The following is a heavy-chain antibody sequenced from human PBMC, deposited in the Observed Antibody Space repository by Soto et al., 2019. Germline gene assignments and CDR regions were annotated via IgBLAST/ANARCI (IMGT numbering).Heavy chain of an antibody. CDR3: ARGDSTDCSNGVCPFFYNHGMDV. Sequence: ASVKVSCKASGYSFTDYHIHWVRQAPGQGLEWLGRINPKSGGTSTAQKFQGWVTMTTDTSISTASMELTRLTSDDTAIYYCARGDSTDCSNGVCPFFYNHGMDVWGQGPTVNVSS. J-gene: IGHJ6*02. CDR1: GYSFTDYH. CDR2: INPKSGGT. V-gene: IGHV1-2*04. D-gene: IGHD2-8*01.